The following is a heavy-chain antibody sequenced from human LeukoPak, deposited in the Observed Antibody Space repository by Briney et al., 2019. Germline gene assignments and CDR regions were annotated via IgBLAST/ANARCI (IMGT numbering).Heavy chain of an antibody. Sequence: GGSLRLSCAASGFTFSSYSMNWVRQAPGKGLEWVSSISSSSSYIYYADSVKGRFTISRDNAKNSLYLQMNSLRAEDTAIYYCAGEGSGWLPNFWGQGTLVTVSS. CDR3: AGEGSGWLPNF. CDR2: ISSSSSYI. CDR1: GFTFSSYS. V-gene: IGHV3-21*01. J-gene: IGHJ4*02. D-gene: IGHD6-19*01.